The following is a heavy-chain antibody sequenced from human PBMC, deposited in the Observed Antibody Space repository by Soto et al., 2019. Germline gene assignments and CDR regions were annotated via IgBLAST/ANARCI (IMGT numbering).Heavy chain of an antibody. CDR2: ISGSGGST. J-gene: IGHJ4*02. CDR3: PGLQSIAVAGSD. D-gene: IGHD6-19*01. V-gene: IGHV3-23*01. Sequence: PGGSLHLSCAASGFTFSSYAMSWVRQAPGKGLEWVSAISGSGGSTYYAYFVKGRFTISRDNPKNPLYLQMNSLRAEETAVYYCPGLQSIAVAGSDWGQGTLVTVSS. CDR1: GFTFSSYA.